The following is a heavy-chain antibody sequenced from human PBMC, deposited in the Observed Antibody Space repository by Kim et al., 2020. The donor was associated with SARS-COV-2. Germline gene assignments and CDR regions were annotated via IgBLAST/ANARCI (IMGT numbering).Heavy chain of an antibody. CDR2: VYYTGST. CDR1: GGSVSSSSYY. V-gene: IGHV4-61*01. Sequence: SETPSLTCTVSGGSVSSSSYYWSWIRQPPGKGLEWIGYVYYTGSTNYNPSLRSRVTISVDTSKNQFSLKLSSVTAADTAVYYCARREAVAPRYYFDFWGQGTLVTVSS. J-gene: IGHJ4*02. D-gene: IGHD6-19*01. CDR3: ARREAVAPRYYFDF.